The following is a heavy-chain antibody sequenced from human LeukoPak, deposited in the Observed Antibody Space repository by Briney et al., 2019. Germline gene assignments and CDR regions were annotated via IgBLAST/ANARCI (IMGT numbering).Heavy chain of an antibody. V-gene: IGHV3-23*01. J-gene: IGHJ4*02. CDR3: AKAETPRIAAYDY. Sequence: PGGSLRLSCAASGFTFSSYGMSWVRQAPGKGLEWVSAISGSGGSTYYADSVKGRFTISRDNSKNTLYLQMNSLRAEDTAVYYCAKAETPRIAAYDYWGQGTLVTVSS. CDR2: ISGSGGST. D-gene: IGHD6-13*01. CDR1: GFTFSSYG.